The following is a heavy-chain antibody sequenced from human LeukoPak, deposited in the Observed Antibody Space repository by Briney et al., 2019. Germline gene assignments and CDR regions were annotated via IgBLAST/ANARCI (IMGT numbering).Heavy chain of an antibody. V-gene: IGHV3-30*04. CDR1: GFTFSSYA. CDR2: ISYDKSHE. J-gene: IGHJ6*03. CDR3: AKNGDRGAYCSGGTCYPYYYYYMDV. Sequence: GGSLRLSCAASGFTFSSYAMHWVRQAPGKGLEWVAVISYDKSHEFYADSVKGRFTISRDNSKNTLYLQMNSLRAEDTAVYYCAKNGDRGAYCSGGTCYPYYYYYMDVWGKGTTVTISS. D-gene: IGHD2-15*01.